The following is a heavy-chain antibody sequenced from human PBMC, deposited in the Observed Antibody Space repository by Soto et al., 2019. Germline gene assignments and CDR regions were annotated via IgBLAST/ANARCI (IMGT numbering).Heavy chain of an antibody. CDR1: GFTFSSYD. V-gene: IGHV3-64*01. CDR3: ARLAGYCSGGSCTKYDC. D-gene: IGHD2-15*01. CDR2: ITTNGRFT. J-gene: IGHJ4*02. Sequence: EVQLVESGGGLVQPGGSLRLSCAASGFTFSSYDMHWVRQAPGKGLEYVSGITTNGRFTYYANSVKGRFTISRDNSKNTLDLQMGSLRAEDMAVYYCARLAGYCSGGSCTKYDCWGQGTLVTVSS.